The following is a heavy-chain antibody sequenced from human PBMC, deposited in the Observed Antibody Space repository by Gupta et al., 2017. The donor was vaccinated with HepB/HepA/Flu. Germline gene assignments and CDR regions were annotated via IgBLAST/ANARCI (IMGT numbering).Heavy chain of an antibody. CDR1: GFTFSSYA. V-gene: IGHV3-30*04. J-gene: IGHJ4*02. Sequence: QEQLVESGGGVVQPGRSLRLPCAASGFTFSSYAMHWVRQAPGKGLEWVAVTSYDGSNKDYADSVRGRFTISRDNSKNKVYLQMNNLRVEDTALYYCAGGSTVATMDYWGQGALVTVSS. CDR3: AGGSTVATMDY. D-gene: IGHD4-23*01. CDR2: TSYDGSNK.